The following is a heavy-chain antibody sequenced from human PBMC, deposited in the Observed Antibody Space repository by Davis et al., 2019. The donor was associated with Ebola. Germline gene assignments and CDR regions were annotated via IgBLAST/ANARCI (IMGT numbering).Heavy chain of an antibody. D-gene: IGHD1-7*01. J-gene: IGHJ5*02. CDR3: ARGRWFPQNYLSWFDP. V-gene: IGHV4-59*12. CDR2: IYYSGST. Sequence: PSETLSLTCTVSGGSISSYYWSWIRQPPGKGLEWIGYIYYSGSTNYNPSLKSRVTISVDTSKNQFSLKLSSVTAADTAVYYCARGRWFPQNYLSWFDPWGQGTLVTVSS. CDR1: GGSISSYY.